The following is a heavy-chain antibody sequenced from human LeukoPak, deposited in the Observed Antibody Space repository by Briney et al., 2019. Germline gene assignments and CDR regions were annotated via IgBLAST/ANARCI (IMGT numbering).Heavy chain of an antibody. CDR2: IITILGTA. CDR3: ANVNYYDRSGNDHRICNWFDP. Sequence: SVKVSCKVSGGTFSNYATSWVRQAPGQGLEWKGGIITILGTANYAPKFRDRVTISMDESTSTPFMRLRSLRSEETAVYYCANVNYYDRSGNDHRICNWFDPWGQGTLVTVSS. CDR1: GGTFSNYA. J-gene: IGHJ5*02. V-gene: IGHV1-69*05. D-gene: IGHD3-22*01.